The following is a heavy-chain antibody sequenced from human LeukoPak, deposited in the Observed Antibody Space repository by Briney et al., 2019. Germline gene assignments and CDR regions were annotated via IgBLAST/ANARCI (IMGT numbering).Heavy chain of an antibody. CDR1: GYTFTGYY. V-gene: IGHV1-2*02. CDR2: INPNSGGT. Sequence: ASVKVSCKASGYTFTGYYMHWVRQAPGQGLEWMGWINPNSGGTNYAQKFQGRVTMTRDTSISTAYMELSSLRSEDTAVYYCATTLHNLGVTRPFYYYSYMDVWDIGTTVTVSS. CDR3: ATTLHNLGVTRPFYYYSYMDV. J-gene: IGHJ6*03. D-gene: IGHD4-23*01.